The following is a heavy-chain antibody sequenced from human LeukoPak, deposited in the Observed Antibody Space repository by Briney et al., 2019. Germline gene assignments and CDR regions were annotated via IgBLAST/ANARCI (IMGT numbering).Heavy chain of an antibody. CDR2: ISYSGST. CDR1: GGSISSYY. Sequence: SETLSLTCTASGGSISSYYWSWIRQSPGKGLEWIGYISYSGSTNYNPSLKSRVTISVDTSKNQFSLKLSSVTAADTAVYYCARMPGHITMVRGVMKHWFDPWGQGTLVTVSS. D-gene: IGHD3-10*01. V-gene: IGHV4-59*01. J-gene: IGHJ5*02. CDR3: ARMPGHITMVRGVMKHWFDP.